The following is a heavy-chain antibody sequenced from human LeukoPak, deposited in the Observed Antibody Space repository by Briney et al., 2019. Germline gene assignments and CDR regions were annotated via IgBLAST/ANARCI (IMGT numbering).Heavy chain of an antibody. CDR2: IKSDGSST. J-gene: IGHJ4*02. CDR3: AKDKGSRSWYFDY. Sequence: GGSLRLSCAASGFTFSSYWMHWVRQAPGKGLVWVSSIKSDGSSTSYADSVKGRLTISRDNARNTLYLQMNSLRAEDTAVYYCAKDKGSRSWYFDYWGQGTLVTVSS. V-gene: IGHV3-74*01. CDR1: GFTFSSYW. D-gene: IGHD6-13*01.